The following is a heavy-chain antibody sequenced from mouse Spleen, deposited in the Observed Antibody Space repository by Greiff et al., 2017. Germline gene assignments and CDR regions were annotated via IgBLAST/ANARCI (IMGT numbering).Heavy chain of an antibody. CDR3: ARSSYDYYAMDY. Sequence: EVQLQESGPELVKPGASVKISCKASGYSFTGYYMNWVKQSPEKSLEWIGEINPSTGGTTYNQKFKAKATLTVDKSSSTAYMQLKSLTSEDSAVYYCARSSYDYYAMDYWGQGTSVTVSS. CDR1: GYSFTGYY. CDR2: INPSTGGT. V-gene: IGHV1-42*01. J-gene: IGHJ4*01. D-gene: IGHD1-1*01.